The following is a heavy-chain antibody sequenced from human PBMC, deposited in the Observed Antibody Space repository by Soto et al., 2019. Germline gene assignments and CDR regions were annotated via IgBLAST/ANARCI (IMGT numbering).Heavy chain of an antibody. CDR2: ISYDGSNK. V-gene: IGHV3-30*18. CDR1: GFTFSSYG. D-gene: IGHD3-10*01. CDR3: AKDGPDRGAYFDY. J-gene: IGHJ4*02. Sequence: PGGSLRLSCTASGFTFSSYGMHWVRQAPGKGLEWVAVISYDGSNKYYADSVKGRFTISRDNSKNTLYLQMNSLRAEDTAVYYCAKDGPDRGAYFDYWGQGTLVTVSS.